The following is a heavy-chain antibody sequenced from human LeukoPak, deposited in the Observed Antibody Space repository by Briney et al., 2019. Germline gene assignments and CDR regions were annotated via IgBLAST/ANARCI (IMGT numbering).Heavy chain of an antibody. CDR3: ARDLVGGWDDSSGYYYGYLDY. J-gene: IGHJ4*02. CDR2: ISSSSSTI. Sequence: GGSLRLSCAASGFTFSSYSMNWVSQAPGKGLEWVSYISSSSSTIYYADSVKGRFTISRDNSKNTLYLQMNSLRAEGTAVYYCARDLVGGWDDSSGYYYGYLDYWGQGTLVTVSS. D-gene: IGHD3-22*01. CDR1: GFTFSSYS. V-gene: IGHV3-48*01.